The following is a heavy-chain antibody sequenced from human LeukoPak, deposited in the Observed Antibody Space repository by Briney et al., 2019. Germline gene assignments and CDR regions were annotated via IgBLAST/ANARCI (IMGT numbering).Heavy chain of an antibody. CDR1: GFTFNSYA. CDR2: ISGSGDNT. V-gene: IGHV3-23*01. J-gene: IGHJ4*02. CDR3: AKTIHSDFWRGYYSYFDY. Sequence: GGSLRLSCVASGFTFNSYAMNWVRQAPGKGLEWLSMISGSGDNTYYADSVKGRFTISRDNSKNTLYLQMSSLGAGDTAIYYCAKTIHSDFWRGYYSYFDYWGRGTLVTVSS. D-gene: IGHD3-3*01.